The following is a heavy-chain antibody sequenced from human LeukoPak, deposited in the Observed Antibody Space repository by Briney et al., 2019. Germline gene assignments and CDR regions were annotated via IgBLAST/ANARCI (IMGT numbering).Heavy chain of an antibody. D-gene: IGHD3-10*01. Sequence: PGGSLRLSCAASGFTFSSYAINWVRQAPGRGLEWLATIGGSGGYTYYADSAKGRFTMSRDNSKNTLYLQMNSLRAEDTAVYYCAKGITMVRDPMNYFEDWGQGTLVTVSS. V-gene: IGHV3-23*01. CDR2: IGGSGGYT. CDR1: GFTFSSYA. CDR3: AKGITMVRDPMNYFED. J-gene: IGHJ4*02.